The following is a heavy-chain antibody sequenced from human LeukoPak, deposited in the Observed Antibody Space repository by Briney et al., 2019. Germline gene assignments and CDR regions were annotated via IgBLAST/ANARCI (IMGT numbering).Heavy chain of an antibody. CDR2: MNPNSGNT. Sequence: GASVKVSCKASGYTFTGYYMHWVRQAPGQGLEWMGWMNPNSGNTGYAQKFQGRVTITRNTSISTAYMELSSLRSEDTAVYYCARWISGWEGFDYWGQGTLVTISS. J-gene: IGHJ4*02. CDR3: ARWISGWEGFDY. V-gene: IGHV1-8*03. D-gene: IGHD6-19*01. CDR1: GYTFTGYY.